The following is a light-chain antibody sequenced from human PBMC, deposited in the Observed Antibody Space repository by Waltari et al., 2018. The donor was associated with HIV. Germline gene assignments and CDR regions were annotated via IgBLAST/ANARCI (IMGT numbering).Light chain of an antibody. Sequence: DIILTQSPDTLAVSLGDRATIHCRSSQTVLSDSTHKNYLSWYQQKPGQPPKLLLYWASARGSGGPARFSGSGSATDFTLTITDFQAEDAAIYFCQQYYNTPWTFGQGTRADIK. J-gene: IGKJ1*01. CDR2: WAS. CDR3: QQYYNTPWT. CDR1: QTVLSDSTHKNY. V-gene: IGKV4-1*01.